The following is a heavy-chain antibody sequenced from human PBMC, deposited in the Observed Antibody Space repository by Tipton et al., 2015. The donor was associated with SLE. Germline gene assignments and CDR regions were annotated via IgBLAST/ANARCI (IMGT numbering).Heavy chain of an antibody. V-gene: IGHV5-51*04. CDR1: GYSFSSFW. D-gene: IGHD3-3*01. CDR3: ARAGFGVSYGMDV. Sequence: QLVQSGAEVKKPGESLKISCKASGYSFSSFWVGWARQMPGKGLEWMGIIYPTDSDTKYSPSFEGQVTISVDRPSSTAYLQWSSLKASDSGIYYCARAGFGVSYGMDVWGQGTPVTVFS. J-gene: IGHJ6*02. CDR2: IYPTDSDT.